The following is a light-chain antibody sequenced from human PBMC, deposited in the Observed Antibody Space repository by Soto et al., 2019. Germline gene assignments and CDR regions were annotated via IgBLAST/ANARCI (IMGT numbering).Light chain of an antibody. CDR1: QSLLYSNGYNY. J-gene: IGKJ4*01. V-gene: IGKV2-28*01. Sequence: DLVMTQSPLSLPVTPGEPASISCRSSQSLLYSNGYNYLDWYLQKPGQSPQLLIYLGSNRASGVPDRFSGSGSGTDFTLKINRVEAEDVGVYYCMQALQTPLTFGGGTKVEIK. CDR3: MQALQTPLT. CDR2: LGS.